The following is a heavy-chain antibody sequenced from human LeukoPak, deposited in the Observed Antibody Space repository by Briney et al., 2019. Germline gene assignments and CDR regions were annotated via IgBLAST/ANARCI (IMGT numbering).Heavy chain of an antibody. D-gene: IGHD3-16*01. CDR1: GFTLSGSW. CDR2: INTDGSSI. J-gene: IGHJ4*02. V-gene: IGHV3-74*01. Sequence: GGSLRLSCEVSGFTLSGSWMHWVRQAPGKELEWVSRINTDGSSITYADSVRGRFPISKDNAKNTLYLQMNSLRAEDTAVYFCARPVLGYFDYWGQGTLVTVSS. CDR3: ARPVLGYFDY.